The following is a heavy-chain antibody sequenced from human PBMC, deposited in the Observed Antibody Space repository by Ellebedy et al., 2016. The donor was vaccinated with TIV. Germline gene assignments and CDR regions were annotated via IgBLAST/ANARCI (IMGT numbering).Heavy chain of an antibody. Sequence: SVKVSXKASGGTFSSYAISWVRQAPGQGLEWMGGIIPIFGTANYAQKFQGRVTITADESTSTAYMELSSLRSEDTAVYYCEADIVVVPAAMDPDAFDIWGQGTMVTVSS. CDR1: GGTFSSYA. CDR3: EADIVVVPAAMDPDAFDI. CDR2: IIPIFGTA. J-gene: IGHJ3*02. V-gene: IGHV1-69*13. D-gene: IGHD2-2*01.